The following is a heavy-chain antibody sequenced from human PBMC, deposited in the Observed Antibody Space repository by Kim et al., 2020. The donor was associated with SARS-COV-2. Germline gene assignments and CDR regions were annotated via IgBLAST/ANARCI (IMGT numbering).Heavy chain of an antibody. CDR3: AKSVCYQLLHYYGLDV. V-gene: IGHV3-23*01. J-gene: IGHJ6*01. CDR2: ISASGDQT. D-gene: IGHD2-2*01. Sequence: GGSLRLSCAASGVTFRSYTMSWVRKAPGKGREWVTVISASGDQTFYADSVKGRFTISRDNSKNTLYLQMNFLRAEDTAVYYCAKSVCYQLLHYYGLDVWG. CDR1: GVTFRSYT.